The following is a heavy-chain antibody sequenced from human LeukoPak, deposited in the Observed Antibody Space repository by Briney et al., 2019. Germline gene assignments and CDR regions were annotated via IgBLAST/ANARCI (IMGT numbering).Heavy chain of an antibody. CDR2: ISGSGGSP. CDR1: GFTFSSYA. CDR3: AKVSSSSWYFNWFDP. V-gene: IGHV3-23*01. J-gene: IGHJ5*02. D-gene: IGHD6-13*01. Sequence: GGPLRLSCAASGFTFSSYAMSGVRQAPGKGLEWVSAISGSGGSPYYADSVKGRFTISRDNSKNTLYLQMNSLRAEDTAVYYCAKVSSSSWYFNWFDPWGHGTLVTVSS.